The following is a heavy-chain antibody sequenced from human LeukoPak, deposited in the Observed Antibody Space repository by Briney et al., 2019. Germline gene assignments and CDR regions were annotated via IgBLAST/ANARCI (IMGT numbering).Heavy chain of an antibody. V-gene: IGHV1-46*01. CDR1: GYTFTSYY. CDR2: INPSGGST. J-gene: IGHJ4*02. D-gene: IGHD6-13*01. Sequence: ASVKVSCKASGYTFTSYYMHWVRQAPGQGLEWMGIINPSGGSTSYAQKFQGRVTMTRDTSTSTVYMELSSLRSEDTAVYYCARGGSSSWDSRDHFDYWGQGTLVTVSS. CDR3: ARGGSSSWDSRDHFDY.